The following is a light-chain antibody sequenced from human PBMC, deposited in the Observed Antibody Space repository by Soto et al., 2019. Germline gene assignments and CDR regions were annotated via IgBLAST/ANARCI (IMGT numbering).Light chain of an antibody. CDR2: DAS. J-gene: IGKJ1*01. CDR3: QQRSNWQT. V-gene: IGKV3-11*01. CDR1: QSVSSY. Sequence: EIVLTQSPATLSLSPGERATLSCRASQSVSSYLAWYQQKPGQAPRLLIYDASNRATGIPARFSGSGSGTDFTLTISSLEPEDFAVYYCQQRSNWQTFGQGPKVDIK.